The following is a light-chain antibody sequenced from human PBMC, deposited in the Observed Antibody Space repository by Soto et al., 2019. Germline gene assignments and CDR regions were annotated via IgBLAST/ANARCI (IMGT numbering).Light chain of an antibody. J-gene: IGLJ2*01. CDR3: CSYAGAYVV. CDR1: SSDVGGYNF. V-gene: IGLV2-11*01. Sequence: QSALTQPRSVSGSPGQSVTISCTGTSSDVGGYNFVSWYQQHPGKAPKLMIYDVSQRPSGVPDRFSGSKSGNTASLTISGLQAEYEADYYCCSYAGAYVVFGGGTKVTVL. CDR2: DVS.